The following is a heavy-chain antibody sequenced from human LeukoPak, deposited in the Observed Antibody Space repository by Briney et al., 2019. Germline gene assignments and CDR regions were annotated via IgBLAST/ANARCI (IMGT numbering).Heavy chain of an antibody. V-gene: IGHV4-61*01. J-gene: IGHJ4*02. CDR1: GASVSSGSYY. CDR2: MSYNVHT. CDR3: ATVAVAGTGPDN. Sequence: SETLSLTCTVSGASVSSGSYYWSWIRQSPGKGLEWIGFMSYNVHTDYNPSLKSRVTLSADTPNNQFSLRLNSVTAADTAVYFCATVAVAGTGPDNWGQGTLVTVSS. D-gene: IGHD6-13*01.